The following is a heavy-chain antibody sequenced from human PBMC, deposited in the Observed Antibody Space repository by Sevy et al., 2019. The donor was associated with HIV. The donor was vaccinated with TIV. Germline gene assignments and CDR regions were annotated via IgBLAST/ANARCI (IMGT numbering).Heavy chain of an antibody. Sequence: SETLSLTCGIYGGSFNNYDWSWIRQPPGKGLEWIGEVTHSGSTNYNPSLKSRLTMSLDTSKNQFFLKLTSVTAADTAFYYCARWRGTRVTMMVVVTTGYFDYWGQGTLVTVSS. D-gene: IGHD3-22*01. CDR2: VTHSGST. V-gene: IGHV4-34*01. J-gene: IGHJ4*02. CDR3: ARWRGTRVTMMVVVTTGYFDY. CDR1: GGSFNNYD.